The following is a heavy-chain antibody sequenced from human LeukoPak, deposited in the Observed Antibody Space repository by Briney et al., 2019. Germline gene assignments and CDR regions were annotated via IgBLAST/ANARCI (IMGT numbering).Heavy chain of an antibody. CDR2: IKSKTDGGTT. Sequence: PGGSLRLSCAASGFTFNYAWMYWVRQAPGKGLEWVARIKSKTDGGTTDYAAPVKGRFTISRDDSKNTLYLQMNSLKTEDTAVYYCTTVTYVVVTARGDYWGQGTLVTVSS. CDR3: TTVTYVVVTARGDY. D-gene: IGHD2-21*02. CDR1: GFTFNYAW. J-gene: IGHJ4*02. V-gene: IGHV3-15*01.